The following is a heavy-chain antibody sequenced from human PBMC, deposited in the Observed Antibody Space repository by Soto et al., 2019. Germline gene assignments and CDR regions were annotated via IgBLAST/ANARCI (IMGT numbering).Heavy chain of an antibody. J-gene: IGHJ1*01. D-gene: IGHD3-22*01. CDR3: TRHPDSSGYYLWY. Sequence: TGGSLRLSCAASGFSFSGSAMHWVRQASGKGLEWVGRIRSKVNSYATAYAASVKGRFTISRDDSKNTAYLQMNSLRTEDTAVYYCTRHPDSSGYYLWYWGQGALVTVSS. V-gene: IGHV3-73*01. CDR1: GFSFSGSA. CDR2: IRSKVNSYAT.